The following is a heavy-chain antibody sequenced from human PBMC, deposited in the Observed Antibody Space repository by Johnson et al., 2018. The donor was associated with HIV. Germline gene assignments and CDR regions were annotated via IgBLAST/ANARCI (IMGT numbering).Heavy chain of an antibody. D-gene: IGHD3-10*01. V-gene: IGHV3-53*01. CDR3: AKDMAAQGAFYI. Sequence: VQLVESGGGLIQPGGSLRLSCAASGFTVSSKYMSWVRQAPGKGLEWVSVLYSGDITYYADSVKGRFTISRDNSKNSLYLQMNSLRTEDTALYYCAKDMAAQGAFYIWGQGTMVTVSS. CDR1: GFTVSSKY. J-gene: IGHJ3*02. CDR2: LYSGDIT.